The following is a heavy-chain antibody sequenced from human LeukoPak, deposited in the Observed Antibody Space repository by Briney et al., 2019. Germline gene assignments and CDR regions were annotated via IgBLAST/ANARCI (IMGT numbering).Heavy chain of an antibody. CDR3: TKHRGGWIDAFDI. CDR2: ISGSGGSS. Sequence: GGSLRLSCAASGFTFSSYAMTCVRQAPGKGLEWVSGISGSGGSSYSADSVKGRFTISRDNSKKTLYMQMNSLRAEDTAVYYCTKHRGGWIDAFDIWGQGTMVTVSS. J-gene: IGHJ3*02. V-gene: IGHV3-23*01. CDR1: GFTFSSYA. D-gene: IGHD5-12*01.